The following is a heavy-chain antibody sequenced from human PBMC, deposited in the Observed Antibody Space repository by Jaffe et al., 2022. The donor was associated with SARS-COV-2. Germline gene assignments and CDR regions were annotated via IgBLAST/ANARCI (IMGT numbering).Heavy chain of an antibody. J-gene: IGHJ6*03. CDR3: ARSGYCSETTCYLYMDV. V-gene: IGHV7-4-1*02. CDR1: GYSFSSYA. Sequence: QVQLVQSGSELKKPGASVKISCKASGYSFSSYALIWVRQAPGQGLEWMGWVNPTTGIPTNAQGFTGRFVFSLDTSVSTAYLQINSLKSEDTAVYYCARSGYCSETTCYLYMDVWGKGTAVNVSS. CDR2: VNPTTGIP. D-gene: IGHD2-15*01.